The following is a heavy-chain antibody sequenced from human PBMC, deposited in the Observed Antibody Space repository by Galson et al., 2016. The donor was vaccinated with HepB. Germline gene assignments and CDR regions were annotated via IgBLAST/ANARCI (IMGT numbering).Heavy chain of an antibody. CDR2: IWYEGSHK. V-gene: IGHV3-33*03. CDR1: GFSFNSYG. J-gene: IGHJ3*02. Sequence: SLRLSCAVSGFSFNSYGMHWVRQAPGKGLEWVAVIWYEGSHKYYADSVKGRFTISSDNAKNSLYLQMNSLRAEDTAVYYCARTYYDYVWGSYRQVFDAFDIWGQGTMVTVSS. D-gene: IGHD3-16*02. CDR3: ARTYYDYVWGSYRQVFDAFDI.